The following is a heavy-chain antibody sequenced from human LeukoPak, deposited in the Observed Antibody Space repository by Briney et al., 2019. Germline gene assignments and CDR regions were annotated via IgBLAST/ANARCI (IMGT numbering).Heavy chain of an antibody. CDR2: ISAYNGNT. V-gene: IGHV1-18*01. Sequence: ASVKVSCKASGYTFTGYGISWVRQAPGQGLEWMGWISAYNGNTNYAQKLQGRVTMTTDTSTSTAYMELRSLRSDDTAVYYCARSTYYDFWSGYPGAHYYYYMDVWGKGTTVTVSS. CDR1: GYTFTGYG. D-gene: IGHD3-3*01. J-gene: IGHJ6*03. CDR3: ARSTYYDFWSGYPGAHYYYYMDV.